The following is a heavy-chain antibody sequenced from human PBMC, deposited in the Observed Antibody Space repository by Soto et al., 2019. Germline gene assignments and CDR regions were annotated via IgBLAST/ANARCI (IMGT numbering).Heavy chain of an antibody. CDR3: ARTRRLSLKDDHGDSGASLVDY. CDR2: ISAYDGNT. V-gene: IGHV1-18*01. D-gene: IGHD4-17*01. J-gene: IGHJ4*02. Sequence: QGQLVQSGAEVKKPGATVKVTCKASGYTFHMFGYTWVRQAPGQGLEWVGWISAYDGNTANGTNIQGRVTLSTDTTTPTAYPALMSVTSDETPVYLCARTRRLSLKDDHGDSGASLVDYWGQGALLSVPS. CDR1: GYTFHMFG.